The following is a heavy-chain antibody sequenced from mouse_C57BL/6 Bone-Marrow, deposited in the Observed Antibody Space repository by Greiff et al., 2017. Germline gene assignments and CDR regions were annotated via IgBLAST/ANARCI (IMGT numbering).Heavy chain of an antibody. CDR3: TRWLLLDY. D-gene: IGHD2-3*01. CDR2: IDPENGDT. CDR1: GFNIKDDY. Sequence: VQLQQSGAELVRPGASVKLSCTASGFNIKDDYMHWVKQRPEQGLEWIGWIDPENGDTEYASKFQGKATITADTSSTTAYLQLSSLTSEDTAVYYCTRWLLLDYWGQGTTLTVSS. V-gene: IGHV14-4*01. J-gene: IGHJ2*01.